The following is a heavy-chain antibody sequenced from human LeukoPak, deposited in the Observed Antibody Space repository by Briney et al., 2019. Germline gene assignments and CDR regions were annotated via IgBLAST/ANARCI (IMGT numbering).Heavy chain of an antibody. Sequence: SQTLSLTWTVSGGSISSGTYYWTWSWIRQPAGRGLASIGRIYTSGSTNYTPSLKSRVTMSVDTSKNQFSLKLSSVTAADTAVYYCARESRYSSSLPFDYWGQGTLVTVSS. D-gene: IGHD6-6*01. CDR3: ARESRYSSSLPFDY. CDR1: GGSISSGTYY. CDR2: IYTSGST. J-gene: IGHJ4*02. V-gene: IGHV4-61*02.